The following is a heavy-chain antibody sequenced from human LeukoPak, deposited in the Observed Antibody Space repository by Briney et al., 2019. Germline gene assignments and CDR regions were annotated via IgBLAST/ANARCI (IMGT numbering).Heavy chain of an antibody. D-gene: IGHD2-21*01. J-gene: IGHJ5*02. CDR1: GYTFTSYD. CDR2: MNPNSGNT. CDR3: ARGLVVIRGCDWFDP. V-gene: IGHV1-8*03. Sequence: ASVKVSCKASGYTFTSYDINWVREATGQGLEWMGWMNPNSGNTGYAQKFQGRVTITRNTSISTAYMELSSLRSEDAAVYYCARGLVVIRGCDWFDPWGQGTLVTVSS.